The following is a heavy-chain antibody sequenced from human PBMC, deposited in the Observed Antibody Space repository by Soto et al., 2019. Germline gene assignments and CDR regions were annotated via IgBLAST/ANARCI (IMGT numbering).Heavy chain of an antibody. CDR2: INPNSRGNT. V-gene: IGHV1-18*04. Sequence: ASVKVSCKASGYTFTDYFIHWVRQAPGQGFEWMGWINPNSRGNTKYAQDLQGRVTMTTDTSTSTAYMELRSLRSDDTALYYCARFSGGSYNTYYFYYGMDVWGQGTTVTVSS. J-gene: IGHJ6*02. CDR1: GYTFTDYF. CDR3: ARFSGGSYNTYYFYYGMDV. D-gene: IGHD2-15*01.